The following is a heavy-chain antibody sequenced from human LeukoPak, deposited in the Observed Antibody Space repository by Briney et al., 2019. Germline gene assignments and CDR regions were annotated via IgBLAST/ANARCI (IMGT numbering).Heavy chain of an antibody. CDR1: GFTFSSYS. D-gene: IGHD4-17*01. CDR2: VSTGSNYI. J-gene: IGHJ4*02. CDR3: ARASSADYGDYADY. V-gene: IGHV3-21*01. Sequence: GGSLRLSCTASGFTFSSYSLNWVRQAPGKGLEWVSSVSTGSNYIYYADSVKGRFTISRDNDKNSLYLQMNSLRVEDTAVYYCARASSADYGDYADYWGQGTLVTVSS.